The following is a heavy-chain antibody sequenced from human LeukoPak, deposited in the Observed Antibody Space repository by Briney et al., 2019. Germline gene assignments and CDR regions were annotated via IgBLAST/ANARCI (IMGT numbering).Heavy chain of an antibody. CDR2: LICSGVST. V-gene: IGHV3-23*01. CDR1: GFNFSSYA. Sequence: PGGSLKLSCAASGFNFSSYAMSWGGQAAGKGLELVAALICSGVSTYYADSLKGRFPISSDNSKHTLYLQMSSLRAEDTAVYYCALSIAAAGDAFDIWGQGTMVTVSS. D-gene: IGHD6-13*01. CDR3: ALSIAAAGDAFDI. J-gene: IGHJ3*02.